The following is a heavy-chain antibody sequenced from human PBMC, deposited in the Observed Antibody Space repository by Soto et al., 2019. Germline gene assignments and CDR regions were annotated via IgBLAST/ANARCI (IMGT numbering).Heavy chain of an antibody. CDR3: ARAKRQWELLPSHFDY. Sequence: SVKVSCKASGGTFSSYAISWVRQAPGQGLEWMGGIIPIFGTANYAQKFQGRVTITADESTSTAYMELSSLRSEDTAVYYCARAKRQWELLPSHFDYWGQGTLVTVSS. CDR2: IIPIFGTA. CDR1: GGTFSSYA. V-gene: IGHV1-69*13. J-gene: IGHJ4*02. D-gene: IGHD1-26*01.